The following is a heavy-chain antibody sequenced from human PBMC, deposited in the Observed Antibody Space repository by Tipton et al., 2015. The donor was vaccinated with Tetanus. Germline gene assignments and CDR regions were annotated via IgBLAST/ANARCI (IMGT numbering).Heavy chain of an antibody. V-gene: IGHV4-4*02. D-gene: IGHD2-8*01. CDR3: ARVYCNNAKRYPMDLNWFDF. J-gene: IGHJ5*01. Sequence: TLSLTCAVSGGSISSGNWWSWVRQSPGKGLEWIGDVYHTGTTNSNPSLRSRVTISVDQSKNQFSLRLNSVTAADTAVYYCARVYCNNAKRYPMDLNWFDFWGQGTLVTVSS. CDR1: GGSISSGNW. CDR2: VYHTGTT.